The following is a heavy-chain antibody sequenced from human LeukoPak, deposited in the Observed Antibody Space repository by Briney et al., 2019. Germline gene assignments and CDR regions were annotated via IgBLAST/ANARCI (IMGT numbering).Heavy chain of an antibody. CDR3: VKDQGWVSGWYGYFDY. Sequence: PGRSLRLSCAASGFTFSSYGMHWVRQAPGKGLEYVSAIVGNGGSTYYADSVKGRFTISRDNSKNTVYLQMSSLRPDDTAVYYCVKDQGWVSGWYGYFDYWGQGTLVTVSS. J-gene: IGHJ4*02. V-gene: IGHV3-64D*09. CDR1: GFTFSSYG. D-gene: IGHD6-19*01. CDR2: IVGNGGST.